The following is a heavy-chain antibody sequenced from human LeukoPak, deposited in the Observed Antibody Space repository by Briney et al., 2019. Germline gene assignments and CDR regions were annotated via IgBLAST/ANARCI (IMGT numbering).Heavy chain of an antibody. CDR2: INEDGSEK. D-gene: IGHD3-9*01. Sequence: GGSLRLSCVALAFSFETYWMSWVRQAPGKGPEWVANINEDGSEKHYVGSVRGRFTISRDNADNSLHLQMNSLRAEDTAVYYCATTHGDFDWLMYYWGQGTLVTVSS. CDR3: ATTHGDFDWLMYY. V-gene: IGHV3-7*01. J-gene: IGHJ4*02. CDR1: AFSFETYW.